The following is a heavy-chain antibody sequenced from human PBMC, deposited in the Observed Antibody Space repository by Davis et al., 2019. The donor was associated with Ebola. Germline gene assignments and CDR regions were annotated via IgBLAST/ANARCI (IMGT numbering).Heavy chain of an antibody. Sequence: GESLKISCAVSGFTFSNYWMSWVRQAPGKGLEWVAHIKEDGSVKSYVDSVKGRFTISRDNARNSLYLQINSLSAEDTAVYYCARNKLGVISFDVWGQGTMVTVSS. V-gene: IGHV3-7*03. D-gene: IGHD3-10*01. CDR2: IKEDGSVK. J-gene: IGHJ3*01. CDR3: ARNKLGVISFDV. CDR1: GFTFSNYW.